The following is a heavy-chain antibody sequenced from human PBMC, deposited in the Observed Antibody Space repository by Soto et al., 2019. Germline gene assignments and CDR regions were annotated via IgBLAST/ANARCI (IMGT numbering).Heavy chain of an antibody. D-gene: IGHD3-3*01. J-gene: IGHJ5*02. V-gene: IGHV5-10-1*01. CDR2: IDPSDSYT. Sequence: PGESLKISCKGSGYSFTSYWISWVRQMPGKGLEWMGRIDPSDSYTNYSPSFQGHVTISADKSISTAYLQWSSLKASDTAMYYCARHEGITIFGVVIGTGRFDPWGPGTLVTVSS. CDR3: ARHEGITIFGVVIGTGRFDP. CDR1: GYSFTSYW.